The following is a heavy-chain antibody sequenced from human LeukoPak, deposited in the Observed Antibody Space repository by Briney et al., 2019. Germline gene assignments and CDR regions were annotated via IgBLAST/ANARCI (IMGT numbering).Heavy chain of an antibody. D-gene: IGHD1-26*01. J-gene: IGHJ6*03. CDR3: ARVGATVLYYYYYMDV. CDR1: GFTFSSYG. CDR2: ISGSGGST. Sequence: GGSLRLSCAASGFTFSSYGMSWVRQAPGKGLEWVSAISGSGGSTYYADSVKGRFTISRDNSNNMVSLQMNSLRSDDTAVYYCARVGATVLYYYYYMDVWGKGTTVTISS. V-gene: IGHV3-23*01.